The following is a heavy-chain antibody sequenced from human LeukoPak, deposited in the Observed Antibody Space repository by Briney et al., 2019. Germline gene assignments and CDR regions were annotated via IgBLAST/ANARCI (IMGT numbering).Heavy chain of an antibody. CDR1: GFTISSYA. CDR2: ISGSGGST. V-gene: IGHV3-23*01. J-gene: IGHJ4*02. CDR3: AKDSSGSMIVVVETDY. Sequence: GGSLRLSCAASGFTISSYAMSWVRQAPGKGLEWVSAISGSGGSTYYADSVKGRFTISRDNSNNTLYLQMHSLRADDTAVYYCAKDSSGSMIVVVETDYWGRGCLVTVSS. D-gene: IGHD3-22*01.